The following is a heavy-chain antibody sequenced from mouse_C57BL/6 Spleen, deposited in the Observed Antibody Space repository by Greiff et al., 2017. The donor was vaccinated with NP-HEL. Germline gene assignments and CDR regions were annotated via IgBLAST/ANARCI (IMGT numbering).Heavy chain of an antibody. D-gene: IGHD1-1*01. CDR3: ARRHGSSYDWYFDV. J-gene: IGHJ1*03. V-gene: IGHV1-50*01. Sequence: QVQLQQPGAELVKPGASVKLSCKASGYTFTSYWMQWVKQRPGQGLEWIGEIDPSDSYTNYNQKFKGKATLNVDTSSSTAYMQLSSLTSEDSAVYYCARRHGSSYDWYFDVWGTGTTVTVSS. CDR2: IDPSDSYT. CDR1: GYTFTSYW.